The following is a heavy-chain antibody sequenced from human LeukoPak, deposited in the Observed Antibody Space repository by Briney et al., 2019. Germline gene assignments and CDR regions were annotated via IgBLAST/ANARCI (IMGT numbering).Heavy chain of an antibody. J-gene: IGHJ4*02. D-gene: IGHD3-22*01. Sequence: GASVKVSCKASDHTFTTYGITWVRQVPGQGLEWMGWISAYNGNTNYAQKLQGRVTMTTDTSTSTAYMELRSLRSDDTAVYYCARGDDSSGYYYPFDYWGQGTLVTVSS. CDR2: ISAYNGNT. V-gene: IGHV1-18*01. CDR1: DHTFTTYG. CDR3: ARGDDSSGYYYPFDY.